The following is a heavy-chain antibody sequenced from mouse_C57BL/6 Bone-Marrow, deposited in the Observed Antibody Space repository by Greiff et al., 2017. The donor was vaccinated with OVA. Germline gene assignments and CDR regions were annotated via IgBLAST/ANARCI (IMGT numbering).Heavy chain of an antibody. D-gene: IGHD2-3*01. CDR2: IYPGDGDT. Sequence: VQLVESGPELVKPGASVKISCKASGYAFSSSGMNWVKQRPGKGLEWIGRIYPGDGDTTYNGKFKGKATLTADKSSSTAYMQLSSLTSEDSAVYFCARHEDGYYASYFDYWGQGTTLTVSS. CDR1: GYAFSSSG. CDR3: ARHEDGYYASYFDY. J-gene: IGHJ2*01. V-gene: IGHV1-82*01.